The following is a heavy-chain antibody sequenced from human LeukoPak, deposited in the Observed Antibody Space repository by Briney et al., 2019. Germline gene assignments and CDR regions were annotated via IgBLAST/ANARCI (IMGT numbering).Heavy chain of an antibody. J-gene: IGHJ4*02. V-gene: IGHV1-2*02. CDR2: INPNSGVT. D-gene: IGHD5-24*01. Sequence: ASVKVSCKASGYTFTGYYMHWVRQAPGQGLEWMGWINPNSGVTNYAQKFQGRVTMTRDTSISTAYMELSRLRFDDTAVYYCARDGGDGYNAYYFDYWGQGSLVTVSS. CDR1: GYTFTGYY. CDR3: ARDGGDGYNAYYFDY.